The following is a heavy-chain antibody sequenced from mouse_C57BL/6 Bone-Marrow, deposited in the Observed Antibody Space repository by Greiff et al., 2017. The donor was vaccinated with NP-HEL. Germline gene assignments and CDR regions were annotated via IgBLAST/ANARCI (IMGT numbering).Heavy chain of an antibody. CDR1: GYTFTSYW. Sequence: QVQLQQPGAELVKPGASVKLSCKASGYTFTSYWMQWVKQRPGQGLEWIGEIDPSDSYTNYNQKFKGKATLTVDTSSSKAYMQLSSLTSEDSAVYYCARDPITTVVEDYWGQGTTLTVSS. J-gene: IGHJ2*01. CDR3: ARDPITTVVEDY. CDR2: IDPSDSYT. V-gene: IGHV1-50*01. D-gene: IGHD1-1*01.